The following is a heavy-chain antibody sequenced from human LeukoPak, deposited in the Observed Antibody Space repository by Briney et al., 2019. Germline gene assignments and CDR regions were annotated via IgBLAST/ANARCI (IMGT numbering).Heavy chain of an antibody. D-gene: IGHD2-21*01. J-gene: IGHJ4*02. V-gene: IGHV3-48*02. CDR3: ARVWQDYSGVDY. Sequence: GGSLRLSCAASGFTFSGYNINWVRQAPGKGLEWISYISTTGTTMYYADSVKGRFAISRDNAKSSLCLQMNSLRDEDTAVYYCARVWQDYSGVDYWGQGTLVTVSS. CDR1: GFTFSGYN. CDR2: ISTTGTTM.